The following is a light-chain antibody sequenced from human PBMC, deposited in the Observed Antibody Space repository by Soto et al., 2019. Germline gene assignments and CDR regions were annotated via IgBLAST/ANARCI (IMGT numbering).Light chain of an antibody. J-gene: IGLJ2*01. V-gene: IGLV1-44*01. CDR3: TAWDDSLNILL. Sequence: QSVLTQPPSASGTPGQRVTISCSGRSSNIGSNTVNWYQQLPGTAPKLLMYSNNQRPSGVPDRFSGSKSGTSASLAISGLQSNDESDYYCTAWDDSLNILLFGGGTKLTVL. CDR1: SSNIGSNT. CDR2: SNN.